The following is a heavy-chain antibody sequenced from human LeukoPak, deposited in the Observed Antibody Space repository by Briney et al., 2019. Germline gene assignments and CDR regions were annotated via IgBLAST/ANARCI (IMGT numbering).Heavy chain of an antibody. CDR1: GFTFSSYE. D-gene: IGHD1-26*01. J-gene: IGHJ4*02. CDR3: ARDYSGSYA. CDR2: ISSSGSTI. Sequence: GGSLRLSCAASGFTFSSYEMNWVRQAPGKGLEWVSYISSSGSTIYYADSVKGRFTISRDNAKNSVYLQMNSLSAEDTAVYYCARDYSGSYAWGQGTLVTVSS. V-gene: IGHV3-48*03.